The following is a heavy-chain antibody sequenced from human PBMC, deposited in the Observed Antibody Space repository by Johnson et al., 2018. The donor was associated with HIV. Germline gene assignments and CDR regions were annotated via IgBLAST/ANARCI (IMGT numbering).Heavy chain of an antibody. CDR3: AREQLVLGSFRSDAFDI. Sequence: VQLVESGGGLVQPGGSLRLSCAASGFTVSNNYMNWVRQAPGKGLEWVSIIYSDSDTYYADSVKGRFTISRDNSKNPLYLQMNSLRAEDTAVYYCAREQLVLGSFRSDAFDIWGQGTMVTVSS. J-gene: IGHJ3*02. D-gene: IGHD6-13*01. CDR1: GFTVSNNY. CDR2: IYSDSDT. V-gene: IGHV3-66*01.